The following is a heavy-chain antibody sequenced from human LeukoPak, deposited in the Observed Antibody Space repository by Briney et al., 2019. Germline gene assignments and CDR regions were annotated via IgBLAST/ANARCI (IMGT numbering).Heavy chain of an antibody. J-gene: IGHJ5*02. Sequence: GGSLRLSCAASGFIFSSYGMNWVRQAPGKGLEWVAFIRYDGSNKYYADSVKGRFTISRDNSKNTLYLQMNSLRAEDTAVYYCAKISGEDYYDSSGYSWGQGTLVTVSS. CDR2: IRYDGSNK. D-gene: IGHD3-22*01. CDR3: AKISGEDYYDSSGYS. CDR1: GFIFSSYG. V-gene: IGHV3-30*02.